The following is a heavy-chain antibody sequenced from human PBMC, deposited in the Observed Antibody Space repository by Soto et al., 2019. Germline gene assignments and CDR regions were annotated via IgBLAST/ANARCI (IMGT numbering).Heavy chain of an antibody. CDR1: GFDASVNY. CDR2: INSGGST. V-gene: IGHV3-66*01. CDR3: VRENYYYGMDV. Sequence: EVQLVESGGTLVQPGGSLRLSCAASGFDASVNYMTWVRQAPGKGLEWVSAINSGGSTFYADSVKGRFTISRDNSKNPLYLQMNRLRVEDTAMYYCVRENYYYGMDVWGQGTAVTVSS. J-gene: IGHJ6*02.